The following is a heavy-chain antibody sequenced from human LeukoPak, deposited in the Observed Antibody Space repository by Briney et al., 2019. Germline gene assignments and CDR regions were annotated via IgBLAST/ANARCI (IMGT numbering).Heavy chain of an antibody. Sequence: GGSLRLSCAASGFTFSSYGMHWVRQAPGKGLEWVAVIWYDGSNKCYADSVKGRFTISRDNSKNTLYLQMNSLRAEDTAVYYCATESGRCSGGSCPDYYYYGMDVWGQGTTVTVSS. D-gene: IGHD2-15*01. CDR1: GFTFSSYG. V-gene: IGHV3-33*01. CDR3: ATESGRCSGGSCPDYYYYGMDV. CDR2: IWYDGSNK. J-gene: IGHJ6*02.